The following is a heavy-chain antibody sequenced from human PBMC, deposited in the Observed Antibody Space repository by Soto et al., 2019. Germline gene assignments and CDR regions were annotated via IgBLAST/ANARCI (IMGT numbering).Heavy chain of an antibody. CDR1: GLTFSSYG. J-gene: IGHJ5*02. CDR2: IWYDGSNK. V-gene: IGHV3-33*01. CDR3: AREASISWCWYAP. D-gene: IGHD6-13*01. Sequence: QVQLVESGGGVVQPGRSLRLSCAESGLTFSSYGMHWVRQAPGKGLEWVAAIWYDGSNKYYADSVKGRFTISRDTSKNTLYLQMNSLGAEETAVYYCAREASISWCWYAPWGQGTRVTVSS.